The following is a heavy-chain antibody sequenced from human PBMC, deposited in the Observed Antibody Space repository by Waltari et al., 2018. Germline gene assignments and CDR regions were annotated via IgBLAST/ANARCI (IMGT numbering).Heavy chain of an antibody. J-gene: IGHJ4*02. V-gene: IGHV1-69*04. CDR3: ARDEYDYIWGSYRYYFDY. Sequence: QVQLVQSGAEVKKPGSSVKVSCKASGGTFSSYAISWVRQAPGQGLEWMGGILPILGIANDAQKFQGRVTITADESTSTAYMELSSLRSEDTAVYYCARDEYDYIWGSYRYYFDYWGQGTLVTVSS. CDR2: ILPILGIA. CDR1: GGTFSSYA. D-gene: IGHD3-16*02.